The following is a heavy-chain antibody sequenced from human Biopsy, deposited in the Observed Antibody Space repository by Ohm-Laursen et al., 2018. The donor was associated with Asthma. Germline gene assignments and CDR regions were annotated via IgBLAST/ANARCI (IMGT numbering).Heavy chain of an antibody. J-gene: IGHJ6*02. D-gene: IGHD4-23*01. CDR3: ARDYGGNSGYYYGMDV. Sequence: SLRFSCAASGFTFSSYSMNWVRQAPGKGLEWVSYISSSSSTIYYADSVKGRFTIPRDNAKNSLYLQMNSLRDEDTAVYYCARDYGGNSGYYYGMDVWGQGTTVTVSS. CDR2: ISSSSSTI. V-gene: IGHV3-48*02. CDR1: GFTFSSYS.